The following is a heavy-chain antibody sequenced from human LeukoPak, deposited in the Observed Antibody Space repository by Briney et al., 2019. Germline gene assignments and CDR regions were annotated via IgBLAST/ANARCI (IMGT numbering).Heavy chain of an antibody. CDR1: GFTFDDYA. J-gene: IGHJ1*01. CDR2: ISWNSGSI. CDR3: AKDIGHQLIYSYFHH. Sequence: GRSLRLSCAASGFTFDDYAMHWVRQAPGKGLEWVSGISWNSGSIGYADSVKGRFTISRDNAKNSLYLQMNSLRAEDTSLYYCAKDIGHQLIYSYFHHWGQGTLVTVSS. D-gene: IGHD2-2*02. V-gene: IGHV3-9*01.